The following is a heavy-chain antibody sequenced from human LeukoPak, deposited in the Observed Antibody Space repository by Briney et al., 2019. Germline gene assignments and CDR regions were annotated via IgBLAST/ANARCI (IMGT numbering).Heavy chain of an antibody. CDR3: AKDLIRRHYYGSGSPIDY. CDR2: IRYDGSNK. Sequence: GGSLRLSCAASGFTFSSYGMHWVRQAQGKGLEWVAFIRYDGSNKYYADSVKGRFTISRDNSKNTLYLQMNSLRAEDTAVYYCAKDLIRRHYYGSGSPIDYWGQGTLVTVSS. V-gene: IGHV3-30*02. CDR1: GFTFSSYG. D-gene: IGHD3-10*01. J-gene: IGHJ4*02.